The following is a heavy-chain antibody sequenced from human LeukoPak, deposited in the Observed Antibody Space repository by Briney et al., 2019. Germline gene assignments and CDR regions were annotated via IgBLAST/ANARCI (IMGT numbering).Heavy chain of an antibody. V-gene: IGHV4-4*02. CDR2: IYHSGST. CDR1: GGSISSSNW. CDR3: ARVRHSSGWPDPNDAFDI. J-gene: IGHJ3*02. Sequence: SGTLSLTCAVSGGSISSSNWWSWVRQPPGKGLEWIGEIYHSGSTNYSPSLKSRVTISVDKSKNQFSLKLSSVTAADTAVYYCARVRHSSGWPDPNDAFDIWGQGTMVTVSS. D-gene: IGHD6-19*01.